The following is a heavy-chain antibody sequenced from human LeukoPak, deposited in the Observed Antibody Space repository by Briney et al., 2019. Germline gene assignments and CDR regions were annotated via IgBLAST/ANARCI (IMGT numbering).Heavy chain of an antibody. CDR1: GFTFSSYS. J-gene: IGHJ4*02. V-gene: IGHV3-30*02. CDR3: ARHSGTYPD. Sequence: GGSLRLSCAASGFTFSSYSMNWVRQAPGKGLDWVAFIRYDGTNKYYADSVQGRFTISRDNSKNTLYPQMNSLRAEDTAVYYCARHSGTYPDWGQGTLVTVSS. CDR2: IRYDGTNK. D-gene: IGHD1-26*01.